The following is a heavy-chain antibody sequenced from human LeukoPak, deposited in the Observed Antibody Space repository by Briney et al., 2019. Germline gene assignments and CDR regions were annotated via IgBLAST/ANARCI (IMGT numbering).Heavy chain of an antibody. V-gene: IGHV3-30-3*01. D-gene: IGHD3-9*01. J-gene: IGHJ4*02. CDR3: ARDFHYFFDY. Sequence: PGGSLRLSCTASAFTFDDFPMHWVRQAPGKGLDWVSLILKDGSNAFYADSVKGRFTISRVNSGNTLSLQMNSLRAEDTAIYYCARDFHYFFDYCGQGTLVTVSS. CDR1: AFTFDDFP. CDR2: ILKDGSNA.